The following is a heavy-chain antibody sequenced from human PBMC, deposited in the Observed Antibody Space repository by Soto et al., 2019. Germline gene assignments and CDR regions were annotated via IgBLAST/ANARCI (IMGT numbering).Heavy chain of an antibody. CDR1: GFIFKTYA. D-gene: IGHD2-15*01. CDR2: ISSSGSTQ. Sequence: PGGSLRLSCAASGFIFKTYAMSWVRQAPGKGLEWVSSISSSGSTQYYADSVKGRFTISRDNSKNKLYLQMNSLRAEDTALYYCAKALSTYCTADSCYSSGFDFWGPGTMVTVSS. V-gene: IGHV3-23*05. CDR3: AKALSTYCTADSCYSSGFDF. J-gene: IGHJ3*01.